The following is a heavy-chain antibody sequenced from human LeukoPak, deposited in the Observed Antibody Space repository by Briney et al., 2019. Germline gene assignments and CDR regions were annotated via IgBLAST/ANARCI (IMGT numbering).Heavy chain of an antibody. CDR1: GYTFTSYG. V-gene: IGHV1-18*01. CDR2: ISAYNGNT. J-gene: IGHJ4*02. D-gene: IGHD6-25*01. CDR3: PEDGGSGRAWNFDF. Sequence: ASVKVSCKASGYTFTSYGTSWVRQAPGQGLEWMGWISAYNGNTNHAQKVQDRVTMTTDTSTRTAYMELRSLRSDDTAVYSLPEDGGSGRAWNFDFWGQGTLVTVSS.